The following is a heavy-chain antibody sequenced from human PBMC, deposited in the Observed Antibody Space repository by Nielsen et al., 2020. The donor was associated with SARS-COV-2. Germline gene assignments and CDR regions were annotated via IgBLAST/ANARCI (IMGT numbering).Heavy chain of an antibody. J-gene: IGHJ6*02. V-gene: IGHV4-39*07. CDR3: ARGSGTTVTTFYYYYYGMDV. CDR2: INHSGST. Sequence: SETLSLTCTVSGGSISSSSYYWGWIRQPPGKGLEWIGEINHSGSTNYNPSLKSRVTISVDTSKNQFSLKLSSVTAADTAVYYCARGSGTTVTTFYYYYYGMDVWGQGTTVTVSS. D-gene: IGHD4-11*01. CDR1: GGSISSSSYY.